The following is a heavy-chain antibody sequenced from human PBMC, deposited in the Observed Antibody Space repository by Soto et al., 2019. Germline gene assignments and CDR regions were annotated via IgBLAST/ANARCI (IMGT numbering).Heavy chain of an antibody. CDR1: GGSISSGGYY. CDR2: IYYSGST. Sequence: SETLSLTCTVSGGSISSGGYYWSWIRQHPGKGLEWIGYIYYSGSTYYNPSLKSRVTISVDTSKNQFSLKLSSVTAADTAVYYCARADPAAINYFDYWGQGTLVTVSS. CDR3: ARADPAAINYFDY. J-gene: IGHJ4*02. D-gene: IGHD2-2*01. V-gene: IGHV4-31*03.